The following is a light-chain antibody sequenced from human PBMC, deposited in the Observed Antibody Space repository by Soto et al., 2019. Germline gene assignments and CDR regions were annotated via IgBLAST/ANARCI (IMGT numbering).Light chain of an antibody. CDR2: GAS. J-gene: IGKJ4*01. CDR1: QSVSNNY. CDR3: QQRSNWLT. Sequence: TVLTQSPGTLSLSRGERATLSCRASQSVSNNYLAWYQQKPGQAPRLLIYGASNRATGIPDRFSGSGSGTDFTLTISSLEPEDFAVYYCQQRSNWLTFGGGTKVDIK. V-gene: IGKV3D-20*02.